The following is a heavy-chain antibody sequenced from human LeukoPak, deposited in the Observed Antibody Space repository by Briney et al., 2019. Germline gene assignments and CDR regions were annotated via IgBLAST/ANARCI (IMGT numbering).Heavy chain of an antibody. J-gene: IGHJ3*02. D-gene: IGHD3-10*01. CDR1: GYTFTSYA. Sequence: ASVKVSCKASGYTFTSYAMHWVRQAPGQRLEWMGWINAGNGNTKYSQEFQGRVTITRDTSASTAYMELSSLRSEDMAVYYCARDWNTMVRGVIIRGPGDDDAFDIWGQGTMVTVSS. V-gene: IGHV1-3*03. CDR3: ARDWNTMVRGVIIRGPGDDDAFDI. CDR2: INAGNGNT.